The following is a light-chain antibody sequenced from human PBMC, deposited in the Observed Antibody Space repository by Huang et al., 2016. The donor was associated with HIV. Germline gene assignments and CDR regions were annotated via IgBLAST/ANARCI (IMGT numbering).Light chain of an antibody. V-gene: IGKV2-30*02. CDR3: MQATHWPPT. J-gene: IGKJ1*01. Sequence: DVVMTQSPLSLSVTLGQSASISCRSSQSLVHSDGSAYLSWFQQRPGQSPRRIIYKVSNRDSGVPDRFSGSGSGTDFTLKISRMGADDVGIYYCMQATHWPPTFGQGTKVEIK. CDR1: QSLVHSDGSAY. CDR2: KVS.